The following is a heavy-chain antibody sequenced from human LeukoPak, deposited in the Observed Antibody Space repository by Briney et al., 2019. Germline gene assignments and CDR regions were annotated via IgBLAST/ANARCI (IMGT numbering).Heavy chain of an antibody. V-gene: IGHV3-48*04. CDR1: GFTFSDYS. CDR3: ARGRTYYYDSSGYPFDY. J-gene: IGHJ4*02. Sequence: GGSLRLSCAASGFTFSDYSMNWVRQAPGKGLEWVSYIRSSSSTIYYADSLKGRFTISRDNSKNSLYLQMNSLRAEDTAVYYCARGRTYYYDSSGYPFDYWGQGTLVTVSS. D-gene: IGHD3-22*01. CDR2: IRSSSSTI.